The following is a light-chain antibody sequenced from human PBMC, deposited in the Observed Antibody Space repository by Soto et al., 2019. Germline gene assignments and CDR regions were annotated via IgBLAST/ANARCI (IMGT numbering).Light chain of an antibody. CDR2: DAS. CDR3: QQYGDSPPEYT. J-gene: IGKJ2*01. V-gene: IGKV3-11*01. Sequence: EVVLTQSPATLSLSPGESATLSCRASQDISFYLAWYQQKPGQAPRLLIYDASNRATGIPARFGGSGSGTDFSLTISSLEPDDFAVFYCQQYGDSPPEYTFGQGTKLEIK. CDR1: QDISFY.